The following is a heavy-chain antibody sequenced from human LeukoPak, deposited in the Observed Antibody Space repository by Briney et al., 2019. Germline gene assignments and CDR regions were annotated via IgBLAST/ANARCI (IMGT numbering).Heavy chain of an antibody. V-gene: IGHV4-38-2*02. CDR2: IYHSGSS. CDR1: GYSISSVNY. D-gene: IGHD5-18*01. J-gene: IGHJ4*02. Sequence: PSETLSLTCTVSGYSISSVNYWGWIQQPPGKGLEWIGSIYHSGSSYYNPSLNSRVTISVDTSKNQFSLKLSSVTAADTAVYYCARNPTGYSYGSTPQYFDYWGQGTLVTVSS. CDR3: ARNPTGYSYGSTPQYFDY.